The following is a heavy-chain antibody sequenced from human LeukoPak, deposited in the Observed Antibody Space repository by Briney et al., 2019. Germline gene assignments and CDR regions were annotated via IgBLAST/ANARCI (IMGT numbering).Heavy chain of an antibody. Sequence: GGSLRLSCAASGFTFSSYAMSWVRQAPGKGLEWVSAISGSGGSTYCADSVKGRFTISRDNSKNTLYLQMNSLRAEDTAVYYCAKATYGGYVPYGMDVWGQGTTVTVSS. CDR1: GFTFSSYA. CDR2: ISGSGGST. D-gene: IGHD5-12*01. V-gene: IGHV3-23*01. J-gene: IGHJ6*02. CDR3: AKATYGGYVPYGMDV.